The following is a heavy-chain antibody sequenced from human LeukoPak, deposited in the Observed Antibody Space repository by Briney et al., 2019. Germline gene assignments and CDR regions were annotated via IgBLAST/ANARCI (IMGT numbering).Heavy chain of an antibody. D-gene: IGHD5-24*01. CDR3: AREKVEMAATPTFDY. Sequence: ASVKVSCKASGYTFTSYYMHWVRQAPGQGLEWMGIINPSGGSTSYAQKFQGRVTMTRDTSTSTVYMELSSLRSEDTAMYYCAREKVEMAATPTFDYWGQGTLVTVSS. J-gene: IGHJ4*02. V-gene: IGHV1-46*01. CDR2: INPSGGST. CDR1: GYTFTSYY.